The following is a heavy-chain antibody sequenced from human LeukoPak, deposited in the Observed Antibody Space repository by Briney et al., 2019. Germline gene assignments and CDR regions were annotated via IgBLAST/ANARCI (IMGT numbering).Heavy chain of an antibody. J-gene: IGHJ4*02. CDR3: VSWSRVGASSY. D-gene: IGHD1-26*01. Sequence: GGSLRLSCAASGFTFSSYSMNWLRQAPGKGLEWVSSISSSSYIYYADSVKGRFTISRDNAKNSLYLQMNSLRAEDTAVYYCVSWSRVGASSYWGQGTLVTVSS. CDR2: ISSSSYI. CDR1: GFTFSSYS. V-gene: IGHV3-21*01.